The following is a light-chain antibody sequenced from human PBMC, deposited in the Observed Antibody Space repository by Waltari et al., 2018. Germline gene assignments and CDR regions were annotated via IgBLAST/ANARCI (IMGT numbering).Light chain of an antibody. J-gene: IGLJ2*01. CDR1: SSDVGGYNY. CDR2: DVS. Sequence: QSALTQPASVSGSPGQSITIPCSGTSSDVGGYNYVSWYQQYPGKAPKLMIYDVSNRPSVVSDRFSGSKSGNTASLTISGLQAEDEADYHCSSFTSRTTVVFSGGTKLTVL. CDR3: SSFTSRTTVV. V-gene: IGLV2-14*03.